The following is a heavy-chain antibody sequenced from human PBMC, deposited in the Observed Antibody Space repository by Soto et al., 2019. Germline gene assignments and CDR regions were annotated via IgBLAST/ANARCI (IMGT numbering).Heavy chain of an antibody. CDR3: ARQGSWPYYYYGLDV. V-gene: IGHV1-18*01. CDR1: GYTFTTSG. J-gene: IGHJ6*02. Sequence: QVQLVQSGPEVKKPGASVKVSCEASGYTFTTSGISWVRQAPGQGLEWMGWISTYNGDTNSAQKLQGRVTMTADTSTGTAYMELMSLKSDDTAVYYCARQGSWPYYYYGLDVWGQGTTVTVSS. D-gene: IGHD1-26*01. CDR2: ISTYNGDT.